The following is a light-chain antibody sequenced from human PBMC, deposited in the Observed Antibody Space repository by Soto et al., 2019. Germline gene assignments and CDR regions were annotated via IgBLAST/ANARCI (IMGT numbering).Light chain of an antibody. J-gene: IGLJ1*01. CDR2: ANN. CDR3: QSYDSSLSGFYV. V-gene: IGLV1-40*01. Sequence: QPVLTQPPSVSGAPGQRVTISCTGSSSNIGAGYDVHWYQQLPGRAPKLLIYANNNRPSGVPDRFSGSRSGTSASLAITGLQAEDEADYSCQSYDSSLSGFYVFGTGTKVTVL. CDR1: SSNIGAGYD.